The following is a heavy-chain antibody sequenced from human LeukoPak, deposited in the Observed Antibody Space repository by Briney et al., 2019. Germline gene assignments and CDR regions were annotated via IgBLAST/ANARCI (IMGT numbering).Heavy chain of an antibody. V-gene: IGHV1-2*02. D-gene: IGHD1-26*01. CDR3: ARGADIVGATHSDY. CDR1: GYTFTGYY. J-gene: IGHJ4*02. CDR2: INPNSGGT. Sequence: GASVKVSCKASGYTFTGYYMHWVRQAPGQGLEWMGWINPNSGGTNYAQKFQGRVTMTRDTSISTAYMELSRLRSDDTAVYYCARGADIVGATHSDYWGQGTLVTVSS.